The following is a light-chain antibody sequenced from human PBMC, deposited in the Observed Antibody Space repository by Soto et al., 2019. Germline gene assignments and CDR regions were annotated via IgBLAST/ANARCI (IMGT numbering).Light chain of an antibody. CDR2: DVN. CDR1: SSDVGAYDY. Sequence: QSVLTHPPSASGSPGQSVAISCTGTSSDVGAYDYVSWYQQHPGKAPKLLIYDVNKRPSGVPDRFSGSKSGNTASLTVSGLQAEDEADYYCSSYAGTHIVFGTGTKVTVL. V-gene: IGLV2-8*01. J-gene: IGLJ1*01. CDR3: SSYAGTHIV.